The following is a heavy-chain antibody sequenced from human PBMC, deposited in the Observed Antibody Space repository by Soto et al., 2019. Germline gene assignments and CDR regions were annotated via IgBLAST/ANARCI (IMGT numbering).Heavy chain of an antibody. CDR3: ERDGRRGYDLDV. CDR2: LWYEGNKK. V-gene: IGHV3-33*01. CDR1: GFILSSSG. J-gene: IGHJ6*02. D-gene: IGHD1-26*01. Sequence: QVQLVESGGGVVQPGGSLRLSCAASGFILSSSGMQWVRQAPGKGLEWVAVLWYEGNKKNYADSVKGRCTISRDSSKNTLYLEKNSVRAEDAAVYYCERDGRRGYDLDVWGQGTTVTVSS.